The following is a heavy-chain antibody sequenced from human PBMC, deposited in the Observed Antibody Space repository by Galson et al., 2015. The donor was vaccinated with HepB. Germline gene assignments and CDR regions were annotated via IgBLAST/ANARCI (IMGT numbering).Heavy chain of an antibody. Sequence: TLSLTCAVYGGSFSGYYWSWIRQPPGKGLEWIGEINHSGSTNYNPSLKSRVTISVDTSKNQFSLKLSSVTAADTAVYYCARGPATAYHNWFDPWGQGTLVTVSS. CDR2: INHSGST. V-gene: IGHV4-34*01. D-gene: IGHD3-16*01. CDR1: GGSFSGYY. CDR3: ARGPATAYHNWFDP. J-gene: IGHJ5*02.